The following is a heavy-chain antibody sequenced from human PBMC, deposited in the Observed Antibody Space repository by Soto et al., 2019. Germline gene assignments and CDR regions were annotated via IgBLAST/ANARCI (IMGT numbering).Heavy chain of an antibody. Sequence: GVLRLSCAASGFTFSSYAMSWARQAPGKGLEWVSAISGSGGSTYYADSVKGRFTISRDNSKNTLYLQMNSLRAEDTAVYYCAKDLDYYYDSSGYFDYWGQGTLVTVSS. V-gene: IGHV3-23*01. CDR1: GFTFSSYA. J-gene: IGHJ4*02. CDR2: ISGSGGST. D-gene: IGHD3-22*01. CDR3: AKDLDYYYDSSGYFDY.